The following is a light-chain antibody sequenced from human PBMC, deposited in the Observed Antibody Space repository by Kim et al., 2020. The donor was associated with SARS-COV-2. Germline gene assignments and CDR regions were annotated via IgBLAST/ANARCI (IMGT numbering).Light chain of an antibody. J-gene: IGKJ1*01. CDR3: QQSYKTPRT. Sequence: GDRVIISCRASESITKYLNWYQQKPARAPNLLIYTASSLQSGVPSRFSGSGYGTDFTLTISSLQPEDFATYYCQQSYKTPRTFGQGTKVDIK. V-gene: IGKV1-39*01. CDR2: TAS. CDR1: ESITKY.